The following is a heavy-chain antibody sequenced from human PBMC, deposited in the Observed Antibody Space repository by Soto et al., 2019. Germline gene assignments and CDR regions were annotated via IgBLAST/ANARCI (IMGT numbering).Heavy chain of an antibody. D-gene: IGHD5-12*01. J-gene: IGHJ4*02. Sequence: PSETLSLTCTVSGGSISSYYWSWIRQPPGKGLEWIGYIYYSGSTNYNPSLKSRVTISVDTSKNQFSLKLSSVTAADTAVYYCARMEVATIAVDYWGQGTLVTVS. CDR2: IYYSGST. CDR3: ARMEVATIAVDY. V-gene: IGHV4-59*08. CDR1: GGSISSYY.